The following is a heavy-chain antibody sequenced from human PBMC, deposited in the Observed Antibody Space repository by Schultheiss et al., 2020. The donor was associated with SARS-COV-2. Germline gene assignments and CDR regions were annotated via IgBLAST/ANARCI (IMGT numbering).Heavy chain of an antibody. D-gene: IGHD1-26*01. J-gene: IGHJ4*02. CDR3: AGRVGYFDY. CDR1: GDSISTGGYS. V-gene: IGHV4-34*01. Sequence: SETLSLTCAVSGDSISTGGYSWSWIRQPPGKGLEWIGEINHSGSTNYNPSLKSRVTISVDTSKNQFSLKLSSVTAADTAVYYCAGRVGYFDYWGQGTLVTVSS. CDR2: INHSGST.